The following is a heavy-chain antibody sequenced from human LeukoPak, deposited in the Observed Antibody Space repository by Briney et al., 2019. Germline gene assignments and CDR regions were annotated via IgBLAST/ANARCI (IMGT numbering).Heavy chain of an antibody. J-gene: IGHJ6*03. CDR1: GYTFTSYY. CDR2: INPSGGST. CDR3: ARDGTGYYYMDV. V-gene: IGHV1-46*01. D-gene: IGHD3-10*01. Sequence: ASVKVSCKASGYTFTSYYMHWVRQAPGQGLEWMGIINPSGGSTSYAQKFQGRVTMTRDMSTSTVYMELSSLRSEDTAVYYCARDGTGYYYMDVWGKGTTVTVSS.